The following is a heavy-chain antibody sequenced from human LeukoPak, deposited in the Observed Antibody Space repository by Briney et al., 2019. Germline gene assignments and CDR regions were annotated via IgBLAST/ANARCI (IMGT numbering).Heavy chain of an antibody. CDR1: GGSISSYY. CDR2: IYISGST. CDR3: ARDDWGY. V-gene: IGHV4-4*07. D-gene: IGHD3-9*01. J-gene: IGHJ4*02. Sequence: SETLSLTCTVSGGSISSYYWNWIRQPAGKGLEWIGRIYISGSTNYSPSLKSRVTMSIDTSKNQISLKLRSVTATDTAVYYCARDDWGYWGQGTTVTVSS.